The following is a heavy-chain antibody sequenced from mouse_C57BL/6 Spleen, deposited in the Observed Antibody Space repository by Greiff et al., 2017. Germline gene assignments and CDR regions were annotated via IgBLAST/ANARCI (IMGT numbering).Heavy chain of an antibody. CDR1: GFTFSDYG. D-gene: IGHD2-4*01. J-gene: IGHJ2*01. Sequence: EVKLVESGGGLVKPGGSLKLSCAASGFTFSDYGMHWVRQAPEKGLEWVAYISSGSSTIYYADTVKGRFTISRDNAKNTLFLQMTSLRSEDTAMYYCAREENDYDGFDYWGQGTTLTVSS. V-gene: IGHV5-17*01. CDR3: AREENDYDGFDY. CDR2: ISSGSSTI.